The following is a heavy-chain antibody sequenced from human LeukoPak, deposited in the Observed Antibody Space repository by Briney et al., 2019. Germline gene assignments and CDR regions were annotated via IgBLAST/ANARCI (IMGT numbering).Heavy chain of an antibody. CDR1: GGSISSYY. V-gene: IGHV4-59*01. J-gene: IGHJ4*02. D-gene: IGHD2-15*01. CDR3: AREEVVRSEGYYFDY. CDR2: IYYSGST. Sequence: SETLSLTCTVSGGSISSYYWSWIRQPPGKGLEWIGYIYYSGSTNYNPSLKSRVTISVDTSKNQFSLKLSSVTAADTAVYCCAREEVVRSEGYYFDYWGQGTLVTVSS.